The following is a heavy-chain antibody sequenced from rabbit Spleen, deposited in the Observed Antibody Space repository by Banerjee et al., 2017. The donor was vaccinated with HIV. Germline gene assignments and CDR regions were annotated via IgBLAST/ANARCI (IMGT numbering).Heavy chain of an antibody. CDR3: ARDLAGAIGWNFYL. D-gene: IGHD4-1*01. CDR1: GFSLHDKDV. V-gene: IGHV1S45*01. J-gene: IGHJ4*01. CDR2: IYTGSSGSI. Sequence: QEQLVESGGGLVKPEGSLKLSCTASGFSLHDKDVMCWVRQAPGKGLEWIACIYTGSSGSIYYASWAKGRFTISKTSSTTVTLQMTSLTAADTATYFCARDLAGAIGWNFYLWGPGTLVTVS.